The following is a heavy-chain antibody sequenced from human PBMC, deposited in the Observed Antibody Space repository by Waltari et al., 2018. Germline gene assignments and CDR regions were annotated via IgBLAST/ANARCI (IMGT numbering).Heavy chain of an antibody. J-gene: IGHJ4*02. CDR2: ISSSSSYI. Sequence: EVQLVESGRGLVKPAGSLRLSCAASGFTFSSSSMNGVRQAPGKGLEWVSSISSSSSYIYYADSVKGRFTISRDNAKNSLYLQMNSLRAEDTAVYYCARDLGYSYGHIDYWGQGTLVTVSS. V-gene: IGHV3-21*01. CDR3: ARDLGYSYGHIDY. D-gene: IGHD5-18*01. CDR1: GFTFSSSS.